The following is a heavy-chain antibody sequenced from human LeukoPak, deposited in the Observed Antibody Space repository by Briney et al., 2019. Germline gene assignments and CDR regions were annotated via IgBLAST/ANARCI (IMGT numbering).Heavy chain of an antibody. CDR1: GGSISSYY. V-gene: IGHV4-4*07. D-gene: IGHD3-10*01. J-gene: IGHJ4*02. Sequence: PSETLPLTCTVSGGSISSYYWSCIWQPAGKGLEWIARIYTSGSTNYNPSLKSRVTMSVDTSKNQFSLKLSSVTAADTAVYYCARSRYYYGSGSYPFDYWGQGTLVAVSS. CDR2: IYTSGST. CDR3: ARSRYYYGSGSYPFDY.